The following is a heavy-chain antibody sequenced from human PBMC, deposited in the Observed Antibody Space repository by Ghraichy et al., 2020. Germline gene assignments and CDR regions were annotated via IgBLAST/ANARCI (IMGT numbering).Heavy chain of an antibody. CDR1: GFTFSSYS. CDR3: ARAHGEAGY. CDR2: ISSSSSYI. V-gene: IGHV3-21*01. Sequence: GESLNISCAASGFTFSSYSMNWVRQAPGKGLEWVSSISSSSSYIYYADSVKGRFTISRDNAKNSLYLQMNSLRAEDTAVYYCARAHGEAGYWGQGTLVTVSS. J-gene: IGHJ4*02. D-gene: IGHD6-13*01.